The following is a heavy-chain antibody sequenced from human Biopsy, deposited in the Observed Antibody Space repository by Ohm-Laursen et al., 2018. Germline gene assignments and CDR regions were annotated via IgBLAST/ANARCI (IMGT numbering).Heavy chain of an antibody. J-gene: IGHJ6*02. CDR2: ISETSSHI. Sequence: SLRLSCAVSGFSVSSYGMNWVRQAPGKGLEWISYISETSSHIYDADSVRGRFTVARDIAKNSLYLQLNSLRVEDTAVYYCARDSSRRAREGGMDVWGQGTTVTVSS. CDR1: GFSVSSYG. V-gene: IGHV3-21*01. D-gene: IGHD6-6*01. CDR3: ARDSSRRAREGGMDV.